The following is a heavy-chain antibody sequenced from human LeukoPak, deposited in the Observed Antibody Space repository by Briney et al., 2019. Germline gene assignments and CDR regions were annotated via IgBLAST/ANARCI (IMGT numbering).Heavy chain of an antibody. J-gene: IGHJ4*02. V-gene: IGHV1-69*04. Sequence: ASVKVSCNASGGTFSSYAISWVRQAPGQGLEWMGRIIPILGIANYAQKFQGRVTITADKSTSTAYMELSSLRSEDTAVYYCASSTVTTSLVYFDYWGQGTLVTVSS. CDR2: IIPILGIA. CDR1: GGTFSSYA. CDR3: ASSTVTTSLVYFDY. D-gene: IGHD4-17*01.